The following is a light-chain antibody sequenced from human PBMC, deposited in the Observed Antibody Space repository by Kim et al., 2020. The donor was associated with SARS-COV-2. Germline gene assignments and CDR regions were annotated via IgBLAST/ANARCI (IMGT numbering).Light chain of an antibody. J-gene: IGLJ2*01. CDR3: ETWDSDSWV. V-gene: IGLV4-60*03. CDR1: SGHSGYI. CDR2: VEYDGRY. Sequence: VKPTCTLRSGHSGYIIAWHQQQPGKAPRFLMKVEYDGRYNKGSGIPDRFSGSSSGADRDLTISNLQSDDEADYYCETWDSDSWVFGGGTQLTVL.